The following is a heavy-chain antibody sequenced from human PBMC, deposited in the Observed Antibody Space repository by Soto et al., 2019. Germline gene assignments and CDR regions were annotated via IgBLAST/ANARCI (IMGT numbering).Heavy chain of an antibody. V-gene: IGHV3-23*01. CDR2: ISGSVGST. D-gene: IGHD6-6*01. CDR3: AKDRTIASRTFDS. J-gene: IGHJ4*02. CDR1: GFTFSDHG. Sequence: GGSLRLSCTASGFTFSDHGMHWVRQAPGKGLEWVASISGSVGSTFYADSVKGRFTISRDNYLNTLDLQMNSLRAEDTAVYYCAKDRTIASRTFDSWGQGXLVTVSS.